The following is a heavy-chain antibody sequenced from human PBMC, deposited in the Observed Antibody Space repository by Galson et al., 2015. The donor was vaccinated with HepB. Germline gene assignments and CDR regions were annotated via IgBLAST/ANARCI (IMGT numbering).Heavy chain of an antibody. Sequence: SVKVSCKASGYSFIRYYIHWVRQAPGQGLEWMGIINPSGGSTSYAQKFQGRVTMTSDASASTVYMELSSLRSDDTAVYYCARDGDIVIIPPTMGWFDPWGQGTLVTVSS. J-gene: IGHJ5*02. CDR3: ARDGDIVIIPPTMGWFDP. CDR1: GYSFIRYY. D-gene: IGHD2-2*01. CDR2: INPSGGST. V-gene: IGHV1-46*01.